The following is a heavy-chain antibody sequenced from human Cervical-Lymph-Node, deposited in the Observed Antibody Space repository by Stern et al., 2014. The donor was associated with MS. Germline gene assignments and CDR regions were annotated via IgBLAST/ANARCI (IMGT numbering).Heavy chain of an antibody. J-gene: IGHJ4*02. Sequence: SGPTLVKPTQTLTLTCTFSGFSLSTAGAGVGWIRQPPGKALEGLALIYWDDDKHYSPSLKSRLTITKDTSKSQVVLTMTNVDPVDTATYYCVFGTSADYWGQGTLFTVSS. CDR1: GFSLSTAGAG. CDR3: VFGTSADY. D-gene: IGHD2-2*01. CDR2: IYWDDDK. V-gene: IGHV2-5*02.